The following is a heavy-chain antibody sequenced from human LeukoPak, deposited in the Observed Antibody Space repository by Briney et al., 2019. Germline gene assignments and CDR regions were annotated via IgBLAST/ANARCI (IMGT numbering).Heavy chain of an antibody. CDR2: IYAAGRT. CDR1: GFTVSDNY. D-gene: IGHD3-22*01. V-gene: IGHV3-53*01. J-gene: IGHJ2*01. CDR3: ARADSDSSGYTYWYFDL. Sequence: GGSLRLSCAASGFTVSDNYMSWVRQAPGKGLEWVSLIYAAGRTYYADSVRGRFTISRDNTKNTLYLQMNTLRAEDTAVYYCARADSDSSGYTYWYFDLWGRGTLVTVSS.